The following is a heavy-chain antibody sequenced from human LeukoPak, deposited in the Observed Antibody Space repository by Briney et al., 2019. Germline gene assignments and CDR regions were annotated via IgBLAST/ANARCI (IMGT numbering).Heavy chain of an antibody. D-gene: IGHD2-21*02. Sequence: ASVKVSCKASGYTFTGYYMHWVRQAPGQGLEWMGWINPNSGGTNYAQKFQGRVTMTRDTSTSTVYMELSSLRSEDTAVYYCARGYCGGDCYIEYYYYMDVWGKGTTVTISS. CDR3: ARGYCGGDCYIEYYYYMDV. CDR1: GYTFTGYY. CDR2: INPNSGGT. V-gene: IGHV1-2*02. J-gene: IGHJ6*03.